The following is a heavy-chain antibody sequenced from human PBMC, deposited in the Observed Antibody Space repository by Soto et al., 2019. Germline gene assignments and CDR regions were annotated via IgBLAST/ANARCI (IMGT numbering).Heavy chain of an antibody. V-gene: IGHV3-73*01. J-gene: IGHJ6*03. CDR3: SRQASDFWSGKPQYYMDV. CDR1: GFTFSGSA. Sequence: GGSLSLSCAASGFTFSGSAMHWVRQASGKGLEWVGRIRSKGNNYATAYGASLKGRFTISRDDSKNTSYLQMNSLNTEDTAVYYCSRQASDFWSGKPQYYMDVWGKGTTVTVSS. CDR2: IRSKGNNYAT. D-gene: IGHD3-3*01.